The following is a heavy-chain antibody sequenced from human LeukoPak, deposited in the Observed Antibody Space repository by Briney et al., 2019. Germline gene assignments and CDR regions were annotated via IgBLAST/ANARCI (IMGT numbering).Heavy chain of an antibody. Sequence: ASVKVSCKASGYTFISYGISWVRQAPGQGLEWMGWVSGSNGNTNYAQNLQDRVTMTTDTSTSTAYMELGSLRSDDTAVYYCARVKRSAFSSGSNWFDPWGQGTMVTVSP. CDR3: ARVKRSAFSSGSNWFDP. D-gene: IGHD6-19*01. V-gene: IGHV1-18*01. CDR1: GYTFISYG. CDR2: VSGSNGNT. J-gene: IGHJ5*02.